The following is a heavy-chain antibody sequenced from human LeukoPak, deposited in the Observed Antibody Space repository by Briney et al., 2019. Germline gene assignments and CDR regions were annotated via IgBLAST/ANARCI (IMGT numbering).Heavy chain of an antibody. CDR3: AKDLAAAGTRGGFDY. CDR2: IRYDGSEK. D-gene: IGHD6-13*01. Sequence: GGSLRLSCEASGFTFNNYWMSWVRQAPGRGLEWVANIRYDGSEKHYVDSVKGRFTISRDNAKNSLYLQMNGLTAEDTAVYYCAKDLAAAGTRGGFDYWGQGTLVTVSS. CDR1: GFTFNNYW. J-gene: IGHJ4*02. V-gene: IGHV3-7*01.